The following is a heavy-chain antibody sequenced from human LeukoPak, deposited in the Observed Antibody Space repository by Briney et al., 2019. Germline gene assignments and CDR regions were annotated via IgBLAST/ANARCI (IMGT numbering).Heavy chain of an antibody. CDR2: IYYSGST. Sequence: TSETLSLTCTVSGGSISSYYWSWIRQPPGKGLEWIGYIYYSGSTNYNPSLESRVTISVDTSKNQFSLKLSSVTAADTAVYYCARVYYYDSSGYYYNQAYYFDYWGQGTLVTVSS. CDR3: ARVYYYDSSGYYYNQAYYFDY. CDR1: GGSISSYY. V-gene: IGHV4-59*01. D-gene: IGHD3-22*01. J-gene: IGHJ4*02.